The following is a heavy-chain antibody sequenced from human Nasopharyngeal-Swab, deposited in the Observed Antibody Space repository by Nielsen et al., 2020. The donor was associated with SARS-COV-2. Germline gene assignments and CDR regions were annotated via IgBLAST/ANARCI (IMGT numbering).Heavy chain of an antibody. CDR2: ISGYNGKT. D-gene: IGHD3-10*01. Sequence: WVRQAPGQGLEWMGWISGYNGKTNYAEKFQDRVTMTTDTSTYTAYMELGSLRSDDTAMYYCAREGAMVRSYGMDVWGQGTTVTVSS. V-gene: IGHV1-18*01. CDR3: AREGAMVRSYGMDV. J-gene: IGHJ6*02.